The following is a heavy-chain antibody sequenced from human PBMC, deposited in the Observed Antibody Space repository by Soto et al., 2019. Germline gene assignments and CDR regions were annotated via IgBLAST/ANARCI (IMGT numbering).Heavy chain of an antibody. CDR3: AKWEPSSWYFSDYYYGMDV. CDR1: GFTFSSYA. Sequence: GGSLRLSCAASGFTFSSYAMSWVRQAPGKGLEWVSAISGSGGSTYYADSVKGRFTISRDNSKNTLYLQMNSLRAEDTAVYYCAKWEPSSWYFSDYYYGMDVWGQGTTVTVSS. J-gene: IGHJ6*02. CDR2: ISGSGGST. V-gene: IGHV3-23*01. D-gene: IGHD6-13*01.